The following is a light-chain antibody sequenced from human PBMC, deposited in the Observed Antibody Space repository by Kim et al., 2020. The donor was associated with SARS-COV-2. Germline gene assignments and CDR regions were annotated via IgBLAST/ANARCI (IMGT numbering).Light chain of an antibody. CDR1: ILTRKY. V-gene: IGLV3-27*01. Sequence: VSPGQTSRITCSGDILTRKYARCVQQKHDQAPFLVFYRDTERPSWIPERFSGSTSGTTVTLTISGAQVEDEADYYCYSSTDNQGGLFGGGTQLTVL. CDR3: YSSTDNQGGL. J-gene: IGLJ2*01. CDR2: RDT.